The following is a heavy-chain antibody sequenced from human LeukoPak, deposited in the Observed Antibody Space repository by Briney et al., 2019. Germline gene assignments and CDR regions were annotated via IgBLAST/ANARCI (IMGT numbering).Heavy chain of an antibody. CDR1: GFTFSSYA. Sequence: GALRLSCAASGFTFSSYAMSWVRPAPGKGLEWVSAISGSGGSTYYADSVKGRFTISRDNSKNTLYLQMNSLRAEDTAVYYCANRGTQHRLSIWGQGTMVTVSS. CDR3: ANRGTQHRLSI. CDR2: ISGSGGST. D-gene: IGHD1-1*01. J-gene: IGHJ3*02. V-gene: IGHV3-23*01.